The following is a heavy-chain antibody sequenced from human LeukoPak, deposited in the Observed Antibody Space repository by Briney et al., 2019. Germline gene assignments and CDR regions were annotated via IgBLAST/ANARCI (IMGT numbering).Heavy chain of an antibody. V-gene: IGHV3-72*01. CDR2: TRNKANSYTT. J-gene: IGHJ4*02. CDR3: AKVVGIAAAGPYYFDY. D-gene: IGHD6-13*01. CDR1: GFTFSDHY. Sequence: GGSLRLSCAASGFTFSDHYLDWVRQAPGKGLEWVGRTRNKANSYTTDYAASVKGRFTISRDDSKNSLYLQMNSLKTEDTAVYYCAKVVGIAAAGPYYFDYWGQGTLVTVSS.